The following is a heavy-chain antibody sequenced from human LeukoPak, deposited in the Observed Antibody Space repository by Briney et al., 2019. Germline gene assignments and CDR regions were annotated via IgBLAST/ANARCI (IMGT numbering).Heavy chain of an antibody. CDR1: GFSFSNAW. Sequence: GGSLRLSCAASGFSFSNAWMNWVRQAPGKGLEWVANIKPDGTTKFYVDSVKGRFAISRDNALNSLYLQMNSLRAEDTAIYYCARSIPYGTTWYGRSDYWGQGTLVTVSS. D-gene: IGHD6-13*01. CDR3: ARSIPYGTTWYGRSDY. CDR2: IKPDGTTK. J-gene: IGHJ4*02. V-gene: IGHV3-7*03.